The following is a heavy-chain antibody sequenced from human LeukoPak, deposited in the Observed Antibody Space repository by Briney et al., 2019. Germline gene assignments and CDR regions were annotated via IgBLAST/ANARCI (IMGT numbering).Heavy chain of an antibody. J-gene: IGHJ4*02. V-gene: IGHV3-7*03. Sequence: GGSLRLSCEGSAFIFSGHWMNWVRQTPGKGLEWVASIKEDGSGRQYVDSVKGRFSISRDNTKGSLFLQLNSLRAEDTAVYYCAKRSLAATNYFDYWGRGTLVTVSS. CDR3: AKRSLAATNYFDY. D-gene: IGHD6-25*01. CDR2: IKEDGSGR. CDR1: AFIFSGHW.